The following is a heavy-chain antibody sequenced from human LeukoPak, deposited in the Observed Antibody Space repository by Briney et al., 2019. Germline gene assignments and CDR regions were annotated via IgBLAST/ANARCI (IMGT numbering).Heavy chain of an antibody. CDR1: GYSFTTYW. J-gene: IGHJ4*02. CDR3: ARHPNNNYDDTTTYTY. D-gene: IGHD2/OR15-2a*01. V-gene: IGHV5-51*01. Sequence: GESLKISCKGSGYSFTTYWIGWVRQMPGKGLEWMAIIYPGDSDTRYSPSFRGQVTISADKSISTAYLQWSSLKASDTAMYYCARHPNNNYDDTTTYTYWGQGTLVTVSS. CDR2: IYPGDSDT.